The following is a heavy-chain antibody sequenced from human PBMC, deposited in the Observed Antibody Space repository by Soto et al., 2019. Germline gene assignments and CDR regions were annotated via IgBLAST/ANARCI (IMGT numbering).Heavy chain of an antibody. J-gene: IGHJ6*02. CDR2: IKSKTDGGTT. CDR3: TTAVRTPYGMDV. V-gene: IGHV3-15*07. Sequence: EVQLVESGGGLVKPGGSLRLSCAASGFTFSNAWMNWVRQAPGKGLEWVGSIKSKTDGGTTDYAAPVKGRFTISRDDSKNTLYLQMNSLKTEDTAVYYCTTAVRTPYGMDVWGQGTTVTVSS. D-gene: IGHD3-10*01. CDR1: GFTFSNAW.